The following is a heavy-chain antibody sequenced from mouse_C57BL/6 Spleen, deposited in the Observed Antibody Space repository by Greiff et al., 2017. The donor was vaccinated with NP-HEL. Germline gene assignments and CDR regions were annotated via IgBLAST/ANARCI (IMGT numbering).Heavy chain of an antibody. D-gene: IGHD1-1*01. CDR2: IYPGDGDT. J-gene: IGHJ2*01. CDR3: AKVAFDY. Sequence: QVQLQQSGPELVKPGASVKISCKASGYAFSSSWMNWVKQRPGKGLEWIGRIYPGDGDTNYNGKFKGKATRTADKSSSTAYMQLSSLTSEDSAVYFCAKVAFDYWGQGTTLTVSS. CDR1: GYAFSSSW. V-gene: IGHV1-82*01.